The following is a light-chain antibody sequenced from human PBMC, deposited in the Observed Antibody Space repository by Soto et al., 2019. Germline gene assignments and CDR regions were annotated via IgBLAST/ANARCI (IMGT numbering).Light chain of an antibody. CDR3: SSYTSSNTLVV. Sequence: QSAMTQPASVSGSPGKSITISCTGTSSDVGGYNYVSWYQQHPGKVPKLMMNDVSNRPSGVSNRFSGSKSGNTASLTISGLQAEDEADYYCSSYTSSNTLVVFGGGTPLTVL. J-gene: IGLJ2*01. CDR2: DVS. CDR1: SSDVGGYNY. V-gene: IGLV2-14*01.